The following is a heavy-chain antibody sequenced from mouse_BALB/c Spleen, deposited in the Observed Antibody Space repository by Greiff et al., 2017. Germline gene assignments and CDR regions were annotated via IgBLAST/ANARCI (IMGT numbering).Heavy chain of an antibody. CDR3: ARGGIYYGNYDWFAY. V-gene: IGHV1-18*01. J-gene: IGHJ3*01. Sequence: EVQLQESGPELVKPGASVKISCKTSGYTFTEYTMHWVKQSHGKSLEWIGGINPNNGGTSYNQKFKGKATLTVDKSSSTAYMELRSLTSEDSAVYYCARGGIYYGNYDWFAYWGQGTLVTVSA. CDR1: GYTFTEYT. D-gene: IGHD2-1*01. CDR2: INPNNGGT.